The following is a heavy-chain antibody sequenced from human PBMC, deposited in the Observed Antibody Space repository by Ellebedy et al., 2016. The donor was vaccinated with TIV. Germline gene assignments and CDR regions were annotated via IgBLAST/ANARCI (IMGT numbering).Heavy chain of an antibody. CDR2: TSYDGSSK. CDR1: GSTFSSYA. CDR3: ARDPVGVGPAFDI. V-gene: IGHV3-30-3*01. Sequence: GESLKISCAASGSTFSSYAMHWVRQAPGKGLEWVAVTSYDGSSKYYADSVQGRFTISRDNSKNTLYLQMNSLRAEDTAVYYCARDPVGVGPAFDIWGQGTMVTVSS. J-gene: IGHJ3*02. D-gene: IGHD4-23*01.